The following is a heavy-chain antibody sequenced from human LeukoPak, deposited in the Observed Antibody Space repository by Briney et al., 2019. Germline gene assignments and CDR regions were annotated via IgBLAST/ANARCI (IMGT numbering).Heavy chain of an antibody. Sequence: SETLSLTCTVSGGSISSSSYYWGWIRQPPGKELEWIVSIYYSGSTYYNPSLRSRVTISVDTSKNQFSLKLSSVTAADTAVYYCARLGPDGLDGYAVADYWGQGTLVTVSS. CDR1: GGSISSSSYY. CDR3: ARLGPDGLDGYAVADY. D-gene: IGHD1-1*01. V-gene: IGHV4-39*01. J-gene: IGHJ4*02. CDR2: IYYSGST.